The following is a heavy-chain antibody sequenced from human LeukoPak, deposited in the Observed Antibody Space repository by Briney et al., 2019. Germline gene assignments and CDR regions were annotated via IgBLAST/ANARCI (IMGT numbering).Heavy chain of an antibody. V-gene: IGHV3-48*04. CDR2: ISSSGSTI. J-gene: IGHJ6*04. CDR3: AELGITMIGGV. CDR1: GFTVSSNS. Sequence: GGSLRLSCTVSGFTVSSNSMSWVRQASGKGLEWVSYISSSGSTIYYADSVKGRFTISRDNAKNSLYLQMNSLRAEDTAVYYCAELGITMIGGVWGKGTTVTISS. D-gene: IGHD3-10*02.